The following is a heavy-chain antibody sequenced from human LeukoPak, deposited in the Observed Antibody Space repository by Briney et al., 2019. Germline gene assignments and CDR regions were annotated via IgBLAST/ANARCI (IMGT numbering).Heavy chain of an antibody. CDR3: ARGSRLVIDY. J-gene: IGHJ4*02. D-gene: IGHD3-22*01. CDR1: GGSISSYY. Sequence: SETLSLTCTVSGGSISSYYWSWIRQPPGKGLEWIGYIYYSGSTNYNPSLKSRVTISVDTSKNQFSLKLSSVTAADTAVYYCARGSRLVIDYWGQGTLVTVSS. CDR2: IYYSGST. V-gene: IGHV4-59*08.